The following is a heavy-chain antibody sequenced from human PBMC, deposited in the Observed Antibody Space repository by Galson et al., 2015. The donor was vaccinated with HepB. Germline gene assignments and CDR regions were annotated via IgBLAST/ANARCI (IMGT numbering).Heavy chain of an antibody. CDR1: GFTFSSYW. J-gene: IGHJ6*03. CDR3: AREVRVPAASYYYYYYMDV. V-gene: IGHV3-7*01. Sequence: SLRLSCAASGFTFSSYWMTWVRQAPGKGLEWVANIKKQDGSEKYYVDSVKGRFTISRDNAKNSLYLQMNSLRAEDTAVYYCAREVRVPAASYYYYYYMDVWGKGTTVTVSS. D-gene: IGHD2-2*01. CDR2: IKKQDGSEK.